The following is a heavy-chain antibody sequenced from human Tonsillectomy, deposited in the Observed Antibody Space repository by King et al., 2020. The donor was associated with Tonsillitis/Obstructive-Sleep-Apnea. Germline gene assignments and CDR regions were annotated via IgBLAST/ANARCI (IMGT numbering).Heavy chain of an antibody. Sequence: VQLVESGGGLVQPGRSLRVSCAASGFTFDDYAMHWVRQAPGKGLEWVSGISWNSGSIGYVDSVKGRFTISRDNAKKSLYLQMNSLRAEDTALYYCAKGGAVAWFFYMGLLGQGTTVTVSS. J-gene: IGHJ6*01. CDR2: ISWNSGSI. D-gene: IGHD3-3*01. V-gene: IGHV3-9*01. CDR3: AKGGAVAWFFYMGL. CDR1: GFTFDDYA.